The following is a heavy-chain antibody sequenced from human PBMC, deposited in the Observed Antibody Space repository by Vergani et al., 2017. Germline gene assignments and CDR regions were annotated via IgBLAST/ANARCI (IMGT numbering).Heavy chain of an antibody. Sequence: EVQLVESGGGLVQPGRSLRLSCTASGFTFGDYAMSWVRQAPGKGLEWVGFIRSKAYGGTTEYAASVKGRFTISRDNAKNSIYLQMNSLRAEDTAVYFCVRVPLIRRGSGNYGINNYHGMDVWGQGTTVIVSS. J-gene: IGHJ6*02. CDR2: IRSKAYGGTT. CDR3: VRVPLIRRGSGNYGINNYHGMDV. CDR1: GFTFGDYA. D-gene: IGHD3-10*01. V-gene: IGHV3-49*04.